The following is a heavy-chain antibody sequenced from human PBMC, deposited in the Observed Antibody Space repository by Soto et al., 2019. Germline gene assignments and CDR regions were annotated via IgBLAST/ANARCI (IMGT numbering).Heavy chain of an antibody. V-gene: IGHV4-59*01. Sequence: SSETLSLTCTVSGGSISSYYWSWIRQPPGKGLEWIGYIYYSGSTNYNPSLKSRVTISVDTSKNQFSLKLSSVTAADTAVYYCAREGIAAAGTYYYYYYGMDVWGQGTTVTVSS. D-gene: IGHD6-13*01. J-gene: IGHJ6*02. CDR3: AREGIAAAGTYYYYYYGMDV. CDR2: IYYSGST. CDR1: GGSISSYY.